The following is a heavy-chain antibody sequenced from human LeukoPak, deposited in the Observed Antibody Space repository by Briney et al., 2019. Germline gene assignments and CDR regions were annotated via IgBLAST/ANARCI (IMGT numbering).Heavy chain of an antibody. D-gene: IGHD2-2*02. V-gene: IGHV3-30*03. J-gene: IGHJ4*02. CDR2: ISYDGSNN. CDR1: GFTFSYSD. CDR3: AYTAVPDSY. Sequence: QSGGSLRLSCAASGFTFSYSDMHWVRQAPGKGLEWVALISYDGSNNYYADSVKGRFTISRDNPKNTLYLQMSSLRADDTAVYYCAYTAVPDSYWGQGTLVTVSS.